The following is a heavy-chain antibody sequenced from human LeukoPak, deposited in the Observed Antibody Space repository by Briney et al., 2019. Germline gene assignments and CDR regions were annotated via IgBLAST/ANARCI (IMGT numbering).Heavy chain of an antibody. Sequence: PGGSLRLSCAVSGFTFSNYVMIWVRQAPGKGLVWVSGIAASGDSTYYGDSVKGRFTISRDNSKNTLYLQMNSLRAEDTAVYYCAKPPGLRRLDPWGQGTLVTVSS. CDR3: AKPPGLRRLDP. CDR2: IAASGDST. J-gene: IGHJ5*02. V-gene: IGHV3-23*01. D-gene: IGHD5-12*01. CDR1: GFTFSNYV.